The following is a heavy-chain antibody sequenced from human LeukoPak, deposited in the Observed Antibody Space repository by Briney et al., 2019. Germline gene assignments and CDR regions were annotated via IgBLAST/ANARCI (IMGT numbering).Heavy chain of an antibody. CDR3: ARGSSGWYCFDY. CDR2: ISASNGNT. J-gene: IGHJ4*02. V-gene: IGHV1-18*01. Sequence: ASVKVSCKASGYGFTSYGISWVRQAPGQGLEWMGWISASNGNTDYAQKLQGRVTMTTDTSTSTAYMELRSLRSDDTAVYFCARGSSGWYCFDYWGQGTLVTVSS. D-gene: IGHD6-19*01. CDR1: GYGFTSYG.